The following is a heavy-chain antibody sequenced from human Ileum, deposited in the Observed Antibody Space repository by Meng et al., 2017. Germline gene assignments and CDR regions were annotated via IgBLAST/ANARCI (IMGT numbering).Heavy chain of an antibody. CDR3: AKDIVGAPAFHGFEI. D-gene: IGHD1-26*01. CDR2: FSGHSYGI. Sequence: SLKISCAAPGFEFDDYGMHWVRQAPGKGVEWVSGFSGHSYGIGYGDSVRGRFTISRDNAKNSLYLQMDSLRPEDTAFYYCAKDIVGAPAFHGFEIWGQGTLVTVSS. CDR1: GFEFDDYG. J-gene: IGHJ3*02. V-gene: IGHV3-9*01.